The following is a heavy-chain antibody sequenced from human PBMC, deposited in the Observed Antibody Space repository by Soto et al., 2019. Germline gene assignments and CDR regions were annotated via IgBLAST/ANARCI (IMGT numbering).Heavy chain of an antibody. Sequence: PGGSLRLSCAASGFTFSSYSMHWVRQAPGKGLEWVAVISYDGSNKYYADSVKGRFTISRDNSKNTLYLQMNSLRAEDTAVYYCAREWGIQSHGMDVWGQGTTVTVSS. J-gene: IGHJ6*02. CDR3: AREWGIQSHGMDV. V-gene: IGHV3-30-3*01. D-gene: IGHD6-13*01. CDR2: ISYDGSNK. CDR1: GFTFSSYS.